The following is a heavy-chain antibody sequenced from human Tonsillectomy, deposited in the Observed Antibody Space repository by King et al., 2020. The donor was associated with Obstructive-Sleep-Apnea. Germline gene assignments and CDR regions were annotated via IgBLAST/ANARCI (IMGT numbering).Heavy chain of an antibody. J-gene: IGHJ4*02. V-gene: IGHV3-15*01. CDR1: GFTFSYAW. CDR2: IKSKTNGGTI. CDR3: STEDD. Sequence: VQLVESGGGLVKPGGSLTLSCAASGFTFSYAWMSWVRQAPGKGLEWVGRIKSKTNGGTIDYAAPVRDRFTISRDDSKKTLYLQMNSLKTEDTAVYYCSTEDDWGQGTLVTVSS.